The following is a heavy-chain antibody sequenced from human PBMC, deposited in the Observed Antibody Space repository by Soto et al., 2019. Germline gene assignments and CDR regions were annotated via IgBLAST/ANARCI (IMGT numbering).Heavy chain of an antibody. Sequence: GASVKVSCKASGYTFTGYYMHWVRQAPGQGLEWMGWINPNSGGTNYAQKFQGWVTMTRDTSINTAHMELSRLTSNDTAVYYCATGSDSDYAYTALGSCGQGTLVTVSS. CDR1: GYTFTGYY. J-gene: IGHJ5*02. V-gene: IGHV1-2*04. CDR2: INPNSGGT. D-gene: IGHD5-12*01. CDR3: ATGSDSDYAYTALGS.